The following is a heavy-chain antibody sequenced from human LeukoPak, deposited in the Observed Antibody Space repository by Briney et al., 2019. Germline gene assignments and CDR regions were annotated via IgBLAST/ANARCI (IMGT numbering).Heavy chain of an antibody. CDR1: GFTFSSYS. D-gene: IGHD2-2*01. V-gene: IGHV3-48*02. Sequence: AGGSLRLSCAASGFTFSSYSMNWVRQAPGEGPEWVSYISGSSNTIYYADSVKGRFTISRDTAKNSLYLQMNSLRDEDSAVYYCARGYCSSNSCAFDYWGQGTLVTVSS. CDR2: ISGSSNTI. J-gene: IGHJ4*02. CDR3: ARGYCSSNSCAFDY.